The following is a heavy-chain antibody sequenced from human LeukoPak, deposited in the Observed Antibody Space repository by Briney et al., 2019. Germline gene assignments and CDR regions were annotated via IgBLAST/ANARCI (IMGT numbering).Heavy chain of an antibody. V-gene: IGHV4-31*03. J-gene: IGHJ6*04. Sequence: SETLSLTCTVSGGSIGSGGYYWSWIRQHPGKGLEWIGYIYYSGSTYYNPSLKSRVTMSVDTSKNQFSLKLSSVTAADTAVYYCARDRVTTVTRYYYYYGMDVWGKGTTVTVSS. D-gene: IGHD4-17*01. CDR2: IYYSGST. CDR1: GGSIGSGGYY. CDR3: ARDRVTTVTRYYYYYGMDV.